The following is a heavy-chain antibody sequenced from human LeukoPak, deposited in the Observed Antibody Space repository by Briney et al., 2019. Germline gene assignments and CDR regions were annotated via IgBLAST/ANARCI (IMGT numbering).Heavy chain of an antibody. J-gene: IGHJ3*02. CDR1: GFTFSSYW. D-gene: IGHD2-2*01. V-gene: IGHV3-74*01. Sequence: GGSLRLSCAASGFTFSSYWMHWVRQAPGKGLVWVSRINSDGRSISYADSVKGRFTIYNAKNTLYLQMNSLRAEDTAVYYCARETSTSFDIWGQGTVVTVSS. CDR2: INSDGRSI. CDR3: ARETSTSFDI.